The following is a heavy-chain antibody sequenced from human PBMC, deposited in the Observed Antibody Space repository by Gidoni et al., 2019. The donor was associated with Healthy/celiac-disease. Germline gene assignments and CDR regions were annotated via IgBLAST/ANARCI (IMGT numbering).Heavy chain of an antibody. Sequence: QVQLVASGGGLVKPGGSLSLSCAPSGFTFSDYYMSWIRQAPGKGLEWVSYISSSSSYTNYADSVKGRFTISRDNAKNSLYLKMNSLRAEDTAVYYCARDRGIVVVPAANSYYYGMDVWGQGTTVTVSS. J-gene: IGHJ6*02. V-gene: IGHV3-11*06. CDR3: ARDRGIVVVPAANSYYYGMDV. CDR1: GFTFSDYY. CDR2: ISSSSSYT. D-gene: IGHD2-2*01.